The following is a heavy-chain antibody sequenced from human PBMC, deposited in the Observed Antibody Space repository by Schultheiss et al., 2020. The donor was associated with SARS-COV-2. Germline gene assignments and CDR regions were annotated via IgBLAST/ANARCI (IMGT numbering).Heavy chain of an antibody. CDR1: GGSISSSSYY. V-gene: IGHV4-31*03. Sequence: SQTLSLTCTVSGGSISSSSYYWGWIRQPPGKGLEWIGYIYYSGSTYYNPSLKSRVTISVDTSKNQFSLKLSSVTAADTAVYYCARGGGWFGAGGMDVWGQGTTVTVSS. D-gene: IGHD3-10*01. J-gene: IGHJ6*02. CDR2: IYYSGST. CDR3: ARGGGWFGAGGMDV.